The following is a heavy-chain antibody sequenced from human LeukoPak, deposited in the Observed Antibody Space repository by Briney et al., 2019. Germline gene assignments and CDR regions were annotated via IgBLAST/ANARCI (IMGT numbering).Heavy chain of an antibody. CDR3: SRSPKPLPRGY. CDR1: GFTFSDYG. J-gene: IGHJ4*02. V-gene: IGHV3-30*03. Sequence: GGSLRLSCAASGFTFSDYGMHWVRQAPGEGREWVAVTAHDGRNNLYAECGKGRLTIHRDISKNTVYMQMNSLRAEDTAVYLCSRSPKPLPRGYWGPGTPGTRSP. CDR2: TAHDGRNN.